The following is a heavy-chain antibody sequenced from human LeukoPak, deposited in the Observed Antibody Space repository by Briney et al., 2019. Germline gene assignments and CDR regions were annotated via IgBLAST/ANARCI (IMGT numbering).Heavy chain of an antibody. Sequence: GRSLGLSCAASGFTFDDYAMHWVRHAPGKGLEWVSGISWNSGSIGYADSVKGRFTISRDNAKNSLYLQMNSLRAEDTALYYCAKAGCSSTSCQVDVWGQGTTVTVSS. CDR1: GFTFDDYA. J-gene: IGHJ6*02. CDR3: AKAGCSSTSCQVDV. CDR2: ISWNSGSI. D-gene: IGHD2-2*01. V-gene: IGHV3-9*01.